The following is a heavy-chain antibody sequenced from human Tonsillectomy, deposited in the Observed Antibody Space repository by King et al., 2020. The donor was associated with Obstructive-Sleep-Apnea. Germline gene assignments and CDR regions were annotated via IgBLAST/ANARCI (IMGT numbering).Heavy chain of an antibody. CDR2: IYYSGST. V-gene: IGHV4-39*07. CDR3: ARDHSSSSGNVDC. CDR1: GGSISSSSYY. J-gene: IGHJ4*02. Sequence: QLQESGPGLVKPSETLSLTCTVSGGSISSSSYYWGWIRQPPGKGLEWIGSIYYSGSTYYNPSLKSRVNISVDTSKNQFSLKLSSVTAAATAVYYCARDHSSSSGNVDCWGQGTLVTVAS. D-gene: IGHD6-13*01.